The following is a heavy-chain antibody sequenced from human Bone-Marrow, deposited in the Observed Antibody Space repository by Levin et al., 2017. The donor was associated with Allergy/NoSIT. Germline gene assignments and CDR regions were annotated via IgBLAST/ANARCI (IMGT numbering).Heavy chain of an antibody. J-gene: IGHJ3*01. D-gene: IGHD3-10*01. Sequence: GESLKISCAASGFTVSSQYMSWVRQAPGKGLEWVSGFYSGGTTFYADSVKGRFTISRDIFENTLYLQMSSLRAEDTAVYYCATGEGSDAFDFWGQGTMVTVSS. CDR2: FYSGGTT. V-gene: IGHV3-53*01. CDR3: ATGEGSDAFDF. CDR1: GFTVSSQY.